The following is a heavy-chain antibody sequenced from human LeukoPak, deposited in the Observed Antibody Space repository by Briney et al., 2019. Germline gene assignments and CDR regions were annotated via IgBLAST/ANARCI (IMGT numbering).Heavy chain of an antibody. CDR3: ARGRDSSGPWIDY. CDR2: IYSGGST. J-gene: IGHJ4*02. Sequence: GGSLRLSCAASGFTVSSNYMSWVRQAPGKGLEWVSVIYSGGSTYYADSVKGRFTISRDNSKNTLYLQMNSLRAEDTAVYYCARGRDSSGPWIDYWGQGTLVTVSS. V-gene: IGHV3-53*01. D-gene: IGHD3-22*01. CDR1: GFTVSSNY.